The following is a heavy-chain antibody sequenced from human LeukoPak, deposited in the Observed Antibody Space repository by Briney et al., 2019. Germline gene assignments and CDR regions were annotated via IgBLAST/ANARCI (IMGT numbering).Heavy chain of an antibody. CDR1: GGSFRGYY. CDR3: ARVHSNSSSLLDY. D-gene: IGHD6-6*01. CDR2: INHSGST. J-gene: IGHJ4*02. V-gene: IGHV4-34*01. Sequence: SETLSLTCAVYGGSFRGYYWSWIRQPPGKGLEWIGEINHSGSTNYNPSLKSRVTIPVDTSKNQFSLKLNSVTAADTAVYYCARVHSNSSSLLDYWGQGTLVTVSS.